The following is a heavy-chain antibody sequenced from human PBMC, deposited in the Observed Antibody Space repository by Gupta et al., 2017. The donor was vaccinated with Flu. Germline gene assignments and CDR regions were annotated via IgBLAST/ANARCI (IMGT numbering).Heavy chain of an antibody. J-gene: IGHJ3*02. V-gene: IGHV3-33*06. CDR2: IWSDGNNK. CDR1: FSRYG. CDR3: VKERGPFDGFDI. Sequence: FSRYGRHWVRQSPGKGLEWVAVIWSDGNNKFYADSVRGRFTFSRDNSKNTLSLQMNSLGAEDTAMYYCVKERGPFDGFDIWGQGTMVTVSS.